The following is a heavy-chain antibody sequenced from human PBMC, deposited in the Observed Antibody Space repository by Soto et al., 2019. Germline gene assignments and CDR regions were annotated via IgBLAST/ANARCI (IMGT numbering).Heavy chain of an antibody. D-gene: IGHD3-10*01. CDR2: INHSGST. Sequence: SETLSLTCAVYGGSFGGYYWSWIRQPPGKGLEWIGEINHSGSTNYNPSLKSRVTISVDTSKNQFSLKLSSVTAADTAVYYCARSKLLWFGEYTNNAFDYWGQGTLVTVSS. CDR3: ARSKLLWFGEYTNNAFDY. J-gene: IGHJ4*02. CDR1: GGSFGGYY. V-gene: IGHV4-34*01.